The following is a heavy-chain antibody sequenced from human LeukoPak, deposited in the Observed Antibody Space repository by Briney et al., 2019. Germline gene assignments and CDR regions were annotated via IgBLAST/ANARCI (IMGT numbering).Heavy chain of an antibody. D-gene: IGHD3-22*01. CDR2: ITGGGGST. Sequence: GESLKISCASSGFTFSSYAMSWVRQAPGKGLEWASSITGGGGSTYYADSVKGRFTISRDNSKNTLYLQMNSLRAEDTAVYYCAHCDSSVYYYANFDYWGQGTLVTVSS. CDR1: GFTFSSYA. CDR3: AHCDSSVYYYANFDY. J-gene: IGHJ4*02. V-gene: IGHV3-23*01.